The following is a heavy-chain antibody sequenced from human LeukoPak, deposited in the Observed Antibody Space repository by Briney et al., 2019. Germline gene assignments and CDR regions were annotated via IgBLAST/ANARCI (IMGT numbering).Heavy chain of an antibody. D-gene: IGHD3-10*01. V-gene: IGHV4-4*07. CDR3: AVEMVRINSPYYFDY. J-gene: IGHJ4*02. CDR1: GGSINTYY. CDR2: IHSSGTT. Sequence: SETLSLTCTVSGGSINTYYWSWIRQPAGKGLEWIGRIHSSGTTHYNPSLKSRVTMSVDTSKNQFSLKLSSVTAADTAVYYCAVEMVRINSPYYFDYWGQGTLVTVSS.